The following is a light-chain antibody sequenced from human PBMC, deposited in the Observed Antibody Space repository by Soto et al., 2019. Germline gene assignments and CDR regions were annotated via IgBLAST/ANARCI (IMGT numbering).Light chain of an antibody. Sequence: QSVLTQPPSASGSLGQSVTISCTGTSSDVGGYNYVSWYQQHPGKAPKVMIYEVSKRPSGVPDRFSGSKSGNTASLTVSGLQAEDEADYYCSSFERSNIDVFGTGTTLTVL. CDR2: EVS. V-gene: IGLV2-8*01. CDR3: SSFERSNIDV. CDR1: SSDVGGYNY. J-gene: IGLJ1*01.